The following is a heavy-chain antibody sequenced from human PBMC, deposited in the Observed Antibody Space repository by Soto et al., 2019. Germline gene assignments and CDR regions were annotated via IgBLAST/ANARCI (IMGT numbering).Heavy chain of an antibody. D-gene: IGHD6-6*01. CDR2: ISYDGSNK. CDR1: GFSFSGFG. V-gene: IGHV3-30*18. CDR3: AKTQAKYFSSDAFDM. J-gene: IGHJ3*02. Sequence: QVQLVESGGGVVQPGRSLRLSCAASGFSFSGFGMHWVRQAPGKGLEWVAVISYDGSNKYYADSVKGRFTISRDNSKNTLYLQVNSLRVEDTAVYYCAKTQAKYFSSDAFDMWGQGTMLTVSS.